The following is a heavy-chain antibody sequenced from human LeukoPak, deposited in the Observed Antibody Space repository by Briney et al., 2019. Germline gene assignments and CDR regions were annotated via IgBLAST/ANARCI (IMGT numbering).Heavy chain of an antibody. J-gene: IGHJ4*02. CDR3: ASGPSLGTTHPYFDY. D-gene: IGHD2-15*01. CDR1: GYTFTGYY. CDR2: INPNNGGT. Sequence: GASVKVSCKASGYTFTGYYMHWLRQAPAQGLEWMRWINPNNGGTNYAQRFQGRVTMTRDTSINTAYMEVGRLRFGDTAVYYCASGPSLGTTHPYFDYWGQGTLVTVSS. V-gene: IGHV1-2*02.